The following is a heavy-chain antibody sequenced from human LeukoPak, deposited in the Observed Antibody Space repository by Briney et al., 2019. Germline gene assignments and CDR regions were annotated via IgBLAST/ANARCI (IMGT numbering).Heavy chain of an antibody. CDR2: IYPGDSGP. V-gene: IGHV5-51*01. CDR1: GYSFTSYC. Sequence: GEYLKISCKVSGYSFTSYCIGWVRQMPGKGLEWMGIIYPGDSGPTYSPSFQGQVTISVDKSINTAYLQWSSLQASDTAMYYCAMSGDRVPLQDDVFDVWGQGTVVIVST. CDR3: AMSGDRVPLQDDVFDV. D-gene: IGHD1-26*01. J-gene: IGHJ3*01.